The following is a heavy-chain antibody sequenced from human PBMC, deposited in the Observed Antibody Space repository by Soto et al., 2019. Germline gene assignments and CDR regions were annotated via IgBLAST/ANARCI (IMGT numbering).Heavy chain of an antibody. CDR1: GFSFGDYG. J-gene: IGHJ5*02. CDR2: IRSKAYGGTT. CDR3: KIAPPPGGFAP. Sequence: RSQTVSATASGFSFGDYGMSRITQAPGKGLEWGGFIRSKAYGGTTEYAASVKGRFTISRDNYKSIAYLQMNSLKTEDTAVYYCKIAPPPGGFAPWGQGKLVTVAS. D-gene: IGHD6-13*01. V-gene: IGHV3-49*03.